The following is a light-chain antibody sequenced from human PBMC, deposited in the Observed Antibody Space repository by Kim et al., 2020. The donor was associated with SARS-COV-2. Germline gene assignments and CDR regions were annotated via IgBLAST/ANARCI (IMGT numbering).Light chain of an antibody. CDR3: QVWDTASDHRYV. CDR1: NVGPKG. V-gene: IGLV3-21*04. Sequence: PGEPATITCGANNVGPKGVHWYQRRPGQAPVLVIYYSSDRPSGIPGRFSGSKSGDTATLTISRIEAEDEADYYCQVWDTASDHRYVFGTGTKVTVL. CDR2: YSS. J-gene: IGLJ1*01.